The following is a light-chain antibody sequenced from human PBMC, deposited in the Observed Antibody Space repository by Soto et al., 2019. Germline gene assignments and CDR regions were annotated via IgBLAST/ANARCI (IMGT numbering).Light chain of an antibody. V-gene: IGKV3D-15*01. Sequence: TVLTQSPGTLSLSPGEGARLSCRASQSVSSILSWYQQKPGQAPRLLIYDASTRATGTPAMFSGSGSGTKFTLSISSLQSEDFAVYYCQQYNNWHITFGQGTRLEIK. J-gene: IGKJ5*01. CDR3: QQYNNWHIT. CDR2: DAS. CDR1: QSVSSI.